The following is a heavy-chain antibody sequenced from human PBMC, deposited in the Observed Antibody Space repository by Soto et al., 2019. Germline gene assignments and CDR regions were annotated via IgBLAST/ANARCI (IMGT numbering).Heavy chain of an antibody. V-gene: IGHV3-21*01. D-gene: IGHD1-26*01. CDR1: GFTFISYS. Sequence: LRLSCAASGFTFISYSMNWVRQAPGKGLEWVSSISSSSSYIYYADSVKGRFTISRDNSKNTLYLQMNSLRAEDTAVYYCARNLRGIVGATNYYYGMDVWGQGTTVTVSS. J-gene: IGHJ6*02. CDR2: ISSSSSYI. CDR3: ARNLRGIVGATNYYYGMDV.